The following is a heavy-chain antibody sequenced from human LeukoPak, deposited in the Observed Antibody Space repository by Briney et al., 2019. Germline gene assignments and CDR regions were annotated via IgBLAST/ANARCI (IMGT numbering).Heavy chain of an antibody. CDR2: IWYDGSNK. Sequence: GGSLRLSCAASGFTFSSYGMHWVRQAPGKGLEWVAVIWYDGSNKYYADSVKGRFTISRDNSKNTLYLQMNSLRAEDTAVYYCARESRDTAMVLDYYYYYMDVWGKGTTVTVSS. D-gene: IGHD5-18*01. CDR1: GFTFSSYG. CDR3: ARESRDTAMVLDYYYYYMDV. J-gene: IGHJ6*03. V-gene: IGHV3-33*01.